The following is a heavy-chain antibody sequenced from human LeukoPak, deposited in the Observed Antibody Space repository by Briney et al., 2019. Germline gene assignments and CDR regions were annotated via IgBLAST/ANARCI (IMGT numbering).Heavy chain of an antibody. Sequence: ASVKVSCKASGYTFTGYYMHWVRQAPGQGLEWMGWINPNSGGTNYAQKFQGRVTMTRDTSISTAYMELSRLRSDDTAVYYCARIGNYYDSSGYRIHQAFLDYWGQGTLVTVSS. V-gene: IGHV1-2*02. CDR3: ARIGNYYDSSGYRIHQAFLDY. CDR1: GYTFTGYY. CDR2: INPNSGGT. J-gene: IGHJ4*02. D-gene: IGHD3-22*01.